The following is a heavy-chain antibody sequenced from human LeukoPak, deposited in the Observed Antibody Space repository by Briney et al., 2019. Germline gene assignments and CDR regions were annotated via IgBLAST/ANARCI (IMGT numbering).Heavy chain of an antibody. CDR3: TRGRGSYSLDY. V-gene: IGHV3-30*01. J-gene: IGHJ4*02. D-gene: IGHD1-26*01. CDR1: GFTLSSYA. Sequence: EGSLRLSCAASGFTLSSYAMHWVRQAPGKGLEWGAIISYDGSNEHYADSVKGRFTISRDNSKNTLYLQMNSLRAEDTAIYYCTRGRGSYSLDYWGRGTLVTVSS. CDR2: ISYDGSNE.